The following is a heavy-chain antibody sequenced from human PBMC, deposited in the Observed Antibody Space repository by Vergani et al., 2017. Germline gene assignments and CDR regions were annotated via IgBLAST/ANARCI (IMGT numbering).Heavy chain of an antibody. V-gene: IGHV4-39*01. D-gene: IGHD4-23*01. CDR1: GGSISSYY. J-gene: IGHJ4*02. Sequence: QVQLQESGPGLVKPSETLSLTCTVSGGSISSYYWGWIRQPPGKGLEWIGSIYYSGSTYYNPSLKSRVTISVDTSKNQFSLKLSSVTAADTAVYYCASLGYYGGNLPFDYWGQGTLVTVSS. CDR3: ASLGYYGGNLPFDY. CDR2: IYYSGST.